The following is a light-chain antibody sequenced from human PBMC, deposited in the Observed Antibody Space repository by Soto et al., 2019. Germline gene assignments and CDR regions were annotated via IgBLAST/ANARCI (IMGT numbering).Light chain of an antibody. CDR2: KAS. V-gene: IGKV1-5*03. CDR3: HHYKSYSEA. CDR1: QPISSW. J-gene: IGKJ1*01. Sequence: IQITQSPSTLSGSGGDRVTITCRVSQPISSWLAWYQQKPGKAPKLLIYKASTVKSGVPSRFSDSGSGTEFTLTISSLQPDDFAPYYSHHYKSYSEACGQGTKVELK.